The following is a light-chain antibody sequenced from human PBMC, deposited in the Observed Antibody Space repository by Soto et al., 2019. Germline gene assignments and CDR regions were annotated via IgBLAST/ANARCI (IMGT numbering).Light chain of an antibody. J-gene: IGKJ1*01. Sequence: EIVMTQSPATLSVSPGERATLSCRASQSVSSNLAWYQQKAGQAPRLLIYGASTRATGIPARFSGSGSGTEFTLPISSLQSEDFAVYYCQQYNNWPRWTFGQGTKVEIK. CDR3: QQYNNWPRWT. CDR1: QSVSSN. V-gene: IGKV3-15*01. CDR2: GAS.